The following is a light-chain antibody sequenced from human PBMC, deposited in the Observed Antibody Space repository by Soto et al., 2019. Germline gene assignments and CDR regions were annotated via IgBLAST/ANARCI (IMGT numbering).Light chain of an antibody. J-gene: IGKJ4*01. CDR1: RRVSSY. V-gene: IGKV3-11*01. Sequence: EIVLTQSQATMSLSPGERATLSSGASRRVSSYLAWSQQKPGQAPRLLIYDASYRATAIPARFSGSGSGTDFTLTISSLGPEGFAVYYCQHRSDWPPRLTCGGGTKVEIK. CDR2: DAS. CDR3: QHRSDWPPRLT.